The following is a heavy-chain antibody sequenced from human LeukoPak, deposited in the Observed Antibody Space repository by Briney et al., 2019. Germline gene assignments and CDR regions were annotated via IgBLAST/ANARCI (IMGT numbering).Heavy chain of an antibody. Sequence: PLGALRLSCAASGFTFITYSMSWVRQAPGKGLEWGSYISSIIYTIYYTDSVYDRFTISRDNAKNSLSLQMTRLRDEDTGVYYSAREFSFFDYWGQGALVTVSS. CDR1: GFTFITYS. CDR2: ISSIIYTI. J-gene: IGHJ4*02. V-gene: IGHV3-48*02. CDR3: AREFSFFDY.